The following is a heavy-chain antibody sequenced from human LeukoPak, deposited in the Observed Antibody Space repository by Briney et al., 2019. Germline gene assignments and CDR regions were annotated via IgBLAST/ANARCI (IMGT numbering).Heavy chain of an antibody. V-gene: IGHV4-34*01. Sequence: SETLSLTCAVSGGSFSGYYWSWIRQPPGKGLEWIGEINHSGSTNYNPSLKSRVTISVDTSKNQFSLKLSSVTAADTAVYYCARGLGMLGFDPWGQGTLVTVSS. J-gene: IGHJ5*02. CDR3: ARGLGMLGFDP. CDR1: GGSFSGYY. D-gene: IGHD2-8*01. CDR2: INHSGST.